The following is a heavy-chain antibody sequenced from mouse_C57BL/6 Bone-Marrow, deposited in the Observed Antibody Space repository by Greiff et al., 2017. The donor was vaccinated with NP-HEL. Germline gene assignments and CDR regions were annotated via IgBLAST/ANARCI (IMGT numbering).Heavy chain of an antibody. Sequence: QVQLQQSGAELVRPGASVTLSCKASGYTFTDYEMYWVKQTPVHGLEWIGAIDPETGGTAYNQKFKGKAILTADKSSSTAYMELRSLTSEDSAVYYCTIIPTVVATKDWYFDVWGTGTTVTVSS. CDR3: TIIPTVVATKDWYFDV. CDR1: GYTFTDYE. D-gene: IGHD1-1*01. V-gene: IGHV1-15*01. J-gene: IGHJ1*03. CDR2: IDPETGGT.